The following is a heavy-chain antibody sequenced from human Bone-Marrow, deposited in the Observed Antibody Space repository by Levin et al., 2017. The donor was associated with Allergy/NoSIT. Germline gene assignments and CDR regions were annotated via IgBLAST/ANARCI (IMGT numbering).Heavy chain of an antibody. D-gene: IGHD2-15*01. CDR3: ARPLGYCSGDSCYFYFDY. Sequence: PSETLSLTCAVSGYSISSDYYWGWIRQPPGEGLEWIGNIYHSGSTYYNPSLKSRVTISVDTSKNQFSLKVTSVTAADTAVYYCARPLGYCSGDSCYFYFDYWGRGTLVTVSS. CDR2: IYHSGST. J-gene: IGHJ4*02. V-gene: IGHV4-38-2*01. CDR1: GYSISSDYY.